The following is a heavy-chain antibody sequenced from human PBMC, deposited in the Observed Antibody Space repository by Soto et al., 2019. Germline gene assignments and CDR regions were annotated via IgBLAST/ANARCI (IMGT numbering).Heavy chain of an antibody. V-gene: IGHV3-74*01. CDR3: ARDPMGAKNY. Sequence: GGSLRLSCAASGFTLSSYWMHWVRQAPGKGLVWVSRINSDGSIISHADSVKGRLTISRDNAKNTLFLQMNSLRVEDTAVYYCARDPMGAKNYWGQGTLVTVSS. CDR1: GFTLSSYW. D-gene: IGHD1-26*01. J-gene: IGHJ4*02. CDR2: INSDGSII.